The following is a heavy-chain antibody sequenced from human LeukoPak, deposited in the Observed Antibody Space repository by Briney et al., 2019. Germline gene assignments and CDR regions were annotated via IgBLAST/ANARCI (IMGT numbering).Heavy chain of an antibody. CDR1: GFNFNSYW. Sequence: GGSLRLSCAVSGFNFNSYWMNWVRQAPGKGLEWVANIKQDESEKNYVDSVKGRFTISRDNANNLLHLQMNNLRADDTAVYYCARRGGYYWDAFDVWGQGTMVTVSS. J-gene: IGHJ3*01. CDR2: IKQDESEK. D-gene: IGHD3-22*01. V-gene: IGHV3-7*01. CDR3: ARRGGYYWDAFDV.